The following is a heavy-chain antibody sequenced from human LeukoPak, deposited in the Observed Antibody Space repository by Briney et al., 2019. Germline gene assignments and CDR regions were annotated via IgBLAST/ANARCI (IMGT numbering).Heavy chain of an antibody. CDR1: GFTFSSYW. CDR3: ARVGYYDSSGYYLPYYFDY. J-gene: IGHJ4*02. V-gene: IGHV3-74*01. CDR2: INSDETST. D-gene: IGHD3-22*01. Sequence: GGSLRLSCAASGFTFSSYWMHWVRQAPGKGLVWVSRINSDETSTSYADSVRGRFTISRDNAKNTLYLQMNSLRAEDTAVYYCARVGYYDSSGYYLPYYFDYWGQGTLVTVSS.